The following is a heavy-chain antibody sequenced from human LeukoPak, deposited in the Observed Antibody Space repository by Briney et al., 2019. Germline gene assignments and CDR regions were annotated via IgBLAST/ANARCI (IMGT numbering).Heavy chain of an antibody. D-gene: IGHD3-10*01. Sequence: GGSLRLSCAASGFTFSSYGMHWVRQAPGKGLEWVAVIWYDGSNKYYADSVKGRFTISRDNSKNTLYLQMNSLRAEDTAVYYCAKDPNYGSGSYYGYSGQGTLVTVSS. CDR2: IWYDGSNK. J-gene: IGHJ4*02. CDR1: GFTFSSYG. V-gene: IGHV3-33*06. CDR3: AKDPNYGSGSYYGY.